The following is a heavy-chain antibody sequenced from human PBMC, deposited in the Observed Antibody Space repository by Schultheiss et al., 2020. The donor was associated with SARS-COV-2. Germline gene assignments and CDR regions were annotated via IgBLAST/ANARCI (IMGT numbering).Heavy chain of an antibody. CDR2: ISGSGGST. V-gene: IGHV3-23*01. CDR3: AKDAIARDGRMDFFDY. D-gene: IGHD5-24*01. J-gene: IGHJ4*02. CDR1: GFTFSSYA. Sequence: GESLKISCAASGFTFSSYAMSWVRQAPGKGLEWVSAISGSGGSTYYADSVKGRFTISRDNSKNTLFLQLNSLRREDTAVYYCAKDAIARDGRMDFFDYWGQGILVTVSS.